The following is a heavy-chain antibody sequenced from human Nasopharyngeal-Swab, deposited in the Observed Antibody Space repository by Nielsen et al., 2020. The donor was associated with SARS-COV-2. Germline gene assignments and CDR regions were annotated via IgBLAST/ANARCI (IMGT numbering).Heavy chain of an antibody. V-gene: IGHV3-33*01. J-gene: IGHJ4*02. CDR2: IWYDGSNK. Sequence: VRQAPGKGLEWVAVIWYDGSNKYYADSVKGRFTISRDNSKNTLYPQMNSLRAEDTAVYYCARDRGDYSNSYYFDYWGQGTLVTVSS. D-gene: IGHD4-11*01. CDR3: ARDRGDYSNSYYFDY.